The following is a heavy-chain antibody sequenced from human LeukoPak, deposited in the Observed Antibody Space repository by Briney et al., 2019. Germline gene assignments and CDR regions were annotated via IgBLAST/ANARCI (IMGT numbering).Heavy chain of an antibody. D-gene: IGHD3-10*01. CDR3: ARDGFGDTMVRGVISDAFDI. Sequence: PSQTLSLTCTVSGGSISSGSYYWSWIRQPAGKGLEWIGRIYTSGSTNYNPSLKNRVTISVDTSKNQFSLKLSSVTAADTAVYYCARDGFGDTMVRGVISDAFDIWGQGTMVTVSS. CDR2: IYTSGST. J-gene: IGHJ3*02. V-gene: IGHV4-61*02. CDR1: GGSISSGSYY.